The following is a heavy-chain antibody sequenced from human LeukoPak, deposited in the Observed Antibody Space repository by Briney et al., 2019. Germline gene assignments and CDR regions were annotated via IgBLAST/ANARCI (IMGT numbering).Heavy chain of an antibody. Sequence: AASVTVSCKASGYTFTSYGISWVRQAPGQGLEWMGWISAYNGNTNYAQKLQGRVTMTTDTSMSTAYMELRSMRSDDTAVYYCGRVYSSSSGDDYWGQGTLVSVSS. CDR2: ISAYNGNT. CDR1: GYTFTSYG. V-gene: IGHV1-18*01. J-gene: IGHJ4*02. D-gene: IGHD6-6*01. CDR3: GRVYSSSSGDDY.